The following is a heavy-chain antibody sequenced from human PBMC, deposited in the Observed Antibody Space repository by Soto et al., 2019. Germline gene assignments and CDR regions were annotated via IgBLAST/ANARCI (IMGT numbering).Heavy chain of an antibody. V-gene: IGHV3-30*03. CDR1: GFTFSNYG. J-gene: IGHJ4*02. Sequence: PGGSLRLSCEASGFTFSNYGTHWVRQAPGEGLEWVAHISYDGSNEHYTDSVKGRFTISRDNSKNMVFLHMNSLRPEDTAVYHCARTLYSYGTDYWGQGTLLTVSS. D-gene: IGHD5-18*01. CDR3: ARTLYSYGTDY. CDR2: ISYDGSNE.